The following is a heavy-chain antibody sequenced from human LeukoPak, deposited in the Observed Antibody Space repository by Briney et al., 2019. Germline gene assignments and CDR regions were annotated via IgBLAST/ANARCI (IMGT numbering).Heavy chain of an antibody. CDR2: IYYSGGT. CDR3: ARHYDSSGGLGGSFDY. D-gene: IGHD3-22*01. CDR1: GGSISSSRYY. Sequence: SETLSLTCAVSGGSISSSRYYWGWIRQPPGRGLEWIGSIYYSGGTYYNPSLKGRVTISVDTSKNQFSLRLSSVTAADTAVYYCARHYDSSGGLGGSFDYWGQGTLVTVSS. J-gene: IGHJ4*02. V-gene: IGHV4-39*01.